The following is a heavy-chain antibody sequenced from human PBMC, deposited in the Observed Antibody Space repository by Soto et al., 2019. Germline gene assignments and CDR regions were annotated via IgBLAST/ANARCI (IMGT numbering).Heavy chain of an antibody. J-gene: IGHJ4*01. D-gene: IGHD6-6*01. CDR3: SRGTSIPASGDY. Sequence: GASVKVSCKASGYTFINYGITWVRQAPGQGLEWLGWVSAYNGEKRYAQRVQARVIMTTDTSTTTAYMELRSLRSDDTAVYYCSRGTSIPASGDYWGQGTLVTVSS. CDR1: GYTFINYG. CDR2: VSAYNGEK. V-gene: IGHV1-18*01.